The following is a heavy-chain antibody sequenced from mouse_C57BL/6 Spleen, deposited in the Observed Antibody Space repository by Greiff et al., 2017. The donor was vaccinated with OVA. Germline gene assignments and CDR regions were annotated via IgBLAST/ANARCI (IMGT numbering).Heavy chain of an antibody. Sequence: EVQLQQSGTVLARPGASVKMSCKTSGYTFTSYWMHWVKQRPGQGLEWIGAIYPGNSDTSYNQQFKGPAKLTAVTSASTAYMELSSLTKEDAAVYYCTMESGGREADDWGQGTTLTVAS. CDR3: TMESGGREADD. CDR1: GYTFTSYW. CDR2: IYPGNSDT. V-gene: IGHV1-5*01. D-gene: IGHD1-1*02. J-gene: IGHJ2*01.